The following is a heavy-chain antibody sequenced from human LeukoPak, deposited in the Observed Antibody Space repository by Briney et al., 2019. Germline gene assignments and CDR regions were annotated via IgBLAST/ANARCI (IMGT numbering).Heavy chain of an antibody. CDR3: ARGNDYDSSGYINWFDP. D-gene: IGHD3-22*01. CDR1: GFTFSSYG. CDR2: IWYDGSNK. V-gene: IGHV3-30*19. Sequence: PGGSLRLSCAASGFTFSSYGMHWVRQAPGKGLEWVAVIWYDGSNKYYADSVKGRFTISRDNSKNTLYLQMNSLGAEDTAVYYCARGNDYDSSGYINWFDPWGQGTLVTVSS. J-gene: IGHJ5*02.